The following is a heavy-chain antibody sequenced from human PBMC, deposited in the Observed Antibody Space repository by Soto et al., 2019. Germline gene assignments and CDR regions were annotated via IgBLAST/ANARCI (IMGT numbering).Heavy chain of an antibody. D-gene: IGHD2-15*01. CDR1: GYTFTSYG. Sequence: DSVKVSCKASGYTFTSYGISWVRQAPGQGLEWMGWISAYNGNTNYAQKLQGRVTMTTDTSTSTAYMELRSLRSDDTAVYYCARVDIVLVVAPNNWFDPCGQGNMVTVSS. V-gene: IGHV1-18*04. CDR3: ARVDIVLVVAPNNWFDP. J-gene: IGHJ5*02. CDR2: ISAYNGNT.